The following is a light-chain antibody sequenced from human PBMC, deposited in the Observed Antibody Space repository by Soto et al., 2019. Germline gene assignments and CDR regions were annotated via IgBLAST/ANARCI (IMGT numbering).Light chain of an antibody. CDR1: SSDVGTYNY. J-gene: IGLJ3*02. Sequence: QSALTQPPSASGSPGQSVTISCTGTSSDVGTYNYVSWYQQHPGKAPKVMIFEVTKRPSGVSHRFSGSKSGNTASLTVSGLQPEDEADYYCSSYSGSNDLVFGGGTKLTVL. CDR2: EVT. V-gene: IGLV2-8*01. CDR3: SSYSGSNDLV.